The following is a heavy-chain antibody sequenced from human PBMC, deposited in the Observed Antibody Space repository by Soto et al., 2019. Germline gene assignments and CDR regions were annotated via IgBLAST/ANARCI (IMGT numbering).Heavy chain of an antibody. D-gene: IGHD3-10*01. V-gene: IGHV4-31*11. Sequence: VQLQESGPGLVKPSQTLYLSCAVSGGSISIGGYYWSWIRQHPGKGLEWIGYIYYTGTTYYKSSLKSRVIMSVDKSKNQFSLNQTSVTAADTAVYYCAGDQWFGEPRSQYNWFDSWGQGILVTVAS. CDR1: GGSISIGGYY. CDR3: AGDQWFGEPRSQYNWFDS. J-gene: IGHJ5*01. CDR2: IYYTGTT.